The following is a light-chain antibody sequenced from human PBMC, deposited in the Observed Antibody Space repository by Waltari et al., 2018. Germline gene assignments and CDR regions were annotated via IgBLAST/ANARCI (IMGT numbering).Light chain of an antibody. Sequence: DIVMTQSPDSLAVSLGDRATINCKSSQSLFYSSNNKNYVAWYQQQPGQPPKLLIYWASTRESGVPDRVRGSGSGTDFTLTISSLQAEDVAVYFCQQYYTTPRTFGPGTKVEI. CDR3: QQYYTTPRT. CDR1: QSLFYSSNNKNY. J-gene: IGKJ1*01. V-gene: IGKV4-1*01. CDR2: WAS.